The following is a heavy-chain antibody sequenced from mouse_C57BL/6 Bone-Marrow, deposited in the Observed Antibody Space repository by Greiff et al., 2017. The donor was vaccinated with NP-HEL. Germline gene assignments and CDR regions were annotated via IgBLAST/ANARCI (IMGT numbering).Heavy chain of an antibody. V-gene: IGHV5-4*01. CDR1: GFTFSSYA. CDR2: ISDGGSYT. CDR3: ARDLYYGSSY. J-gene: IGHJ2*01. D-gene: IGHD1-1*01. Sequence: EVKLMESGGGLVKPGGSLKLSCAASGFTFSSYAMSWVRQTPEKRLEWVATISDGGSYTYYPDNVKGRFTISRDNAKNNLYLQMSHLKSEDTAMYYCARDLYYGSSYWGQGTTLTVSS.